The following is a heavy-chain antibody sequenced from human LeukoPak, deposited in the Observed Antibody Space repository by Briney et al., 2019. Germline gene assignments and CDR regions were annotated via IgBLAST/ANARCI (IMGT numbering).Heavy chain of an antibody. J-gene: IGHJ4*02. CDR2: LYAAGNT. CDR3: AREIVLGVPGW. V-gene: IGHV4-38-2*02. D-gene: IGHD3-10*01. Sequence: SETLSPTCAVSGYSISSGYHWGWTRQTPGKGLEWIGSLYAAGNTYYSPSLKSRATISLDKSKNLFSLDLRSVTAADTAVYYCAREIVLGVPGWWGQGTLVTVSS. CDR1: GYSISSGYH.